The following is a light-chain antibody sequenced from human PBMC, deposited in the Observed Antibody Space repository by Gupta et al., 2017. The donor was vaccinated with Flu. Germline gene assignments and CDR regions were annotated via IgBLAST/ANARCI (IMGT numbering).Light chain of an antibody. CDR2: SAS. CDR3: QQYYSTPQT. Sequence: SLGERATINCKSSQSVLYSSNNKNYLAWYQQKVGQPPKLLIYSASTRESGVPDRFSGSGSGTDFTLTISSLQAEDVAVYYCQQYYSTPQTFGQGTKVEIK. V-gene: IGKV4-1*01. CDR1: QSVLYSSNNKNY. J-gene: IGKJ1*01.